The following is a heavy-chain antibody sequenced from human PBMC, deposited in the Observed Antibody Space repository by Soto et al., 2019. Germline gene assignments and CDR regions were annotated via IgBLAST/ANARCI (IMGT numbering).Heavy chain of an antibody. Sequence: SETLSLTCTVSGGSISSYYWSWIRQPPGKGLEWIGYIYYSGSTNYNPSLKSRVTISVDTSKNQFSLKLSSVTAADTAVYYCARHAPNVVVEPYFDYWGQGTLVTVSS. CDR3: ARHAPNVVVEPYFDY. D-gene: IGHD2-15*01. CDR1: GGSISSYY. CDR2: IYYSGST. J-gene: IGHJ4*02. V-gene: IGHV4-59*08.